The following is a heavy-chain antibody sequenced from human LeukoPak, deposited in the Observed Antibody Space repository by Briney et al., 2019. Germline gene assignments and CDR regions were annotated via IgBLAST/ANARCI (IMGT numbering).Heavy chain of an antibody. CDR2: INPNSGGT. CDR3: ASRHDYGDYKLDY. CDR1: GYTFTGYY. J-gene: IGHJ4*02. D-gene: IGHD4-17*01. Sequence: ASVKVSCKASGYTFTGYYMHWVRQAPGQGLEWMGWINPNSGGTNYAQKFQGRVTMTRDTSISTAYMELSSLRSEDTAVYYCASRHDYGDYKLDYWGQGTLVTVSS. V-gene: IGHV1-2*02.